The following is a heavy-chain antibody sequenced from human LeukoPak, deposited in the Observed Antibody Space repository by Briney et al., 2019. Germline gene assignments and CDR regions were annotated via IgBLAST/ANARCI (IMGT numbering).Heavy chain of an antibody. CDR3: AKDWQQQLMRGDASDI. J-gene: IGHJ3*02. CDR2: IRYDGSNK. V-gene: IGHV3-30*02. D-gene: IGHD6-13*01. Sequence: GGSLRLSCAASGFTFSSYGMHWVRQVPGKGLEWVAFIRYDGSNKYYADSVKGRFTISRDNSKNTVYLQMNSLRTEDTAMYYCAKDWQQQLMRGDASDIWGQGTMVIVSS. CDR1: GFTFSSYG.